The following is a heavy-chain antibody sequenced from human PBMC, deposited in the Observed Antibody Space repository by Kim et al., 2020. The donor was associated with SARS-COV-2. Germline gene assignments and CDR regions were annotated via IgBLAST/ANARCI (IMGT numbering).Heavy chain of an antibody. D-gene: IGHD2-2*02. J-gene: IGHJ4*02. CDR2: VTGSGSST. CDR1: GFTFSSYA. Sequence: GGSLRLSCAASGFTFSSYAMSWVRQAPGKGLEWVSAVTGSGSSTYYADSVKGRFTISRDNSKNTLYLQMNSLRAEDTAVYYCAKVGYCGSTSCHNVDLPLDYWGPGPLVTVSS. CDR3: AKVGYCGSTSCHNVDLPLDY. V-gene: IGHV3-23*01.